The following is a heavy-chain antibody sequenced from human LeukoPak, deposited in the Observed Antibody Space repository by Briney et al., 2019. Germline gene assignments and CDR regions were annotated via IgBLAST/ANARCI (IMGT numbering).Heavy chain of an antibody. Sequence: GGSLRLSCAVSGLTFSSSWMDWVRQAPGKGLEWVANIKGDGSETSYVTSVRGRFTISRDNAKNSLYLQMNNLRVEDTAVYYCAREEVKSFDNWGQGTLVTVSS. J-gene: IGHJ4*02. CDR1: GLTFSSSW. CDR2: IKGDGSET. CDR3: AREEVKSFDN. V-gene: IGHV3-7*03.